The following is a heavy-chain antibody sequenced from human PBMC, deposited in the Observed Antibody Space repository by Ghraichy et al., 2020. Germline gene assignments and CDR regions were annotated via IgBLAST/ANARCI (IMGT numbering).Heavy chain of an antibody. CDR2: IYYSGST. CDR1: GGSVSSGSYY. J-gene: IGHJ5*02. V-gene: IGHV4-61*01. Sequence: SETLSLTCTVSGGSVSSGSYYWSWIRQPPGKGLEWIGYIYYSGSTNYNPSLKSRVTISLDTSKNQFSLKLSSVTAADTAVYYCAARLYCTNGVCYNGYDLCWFDPWGQGTLVTVSS. CDR3: AARLYCTNGVCYNGYDLCWFDP. D-gene: IGHD2-8*01.